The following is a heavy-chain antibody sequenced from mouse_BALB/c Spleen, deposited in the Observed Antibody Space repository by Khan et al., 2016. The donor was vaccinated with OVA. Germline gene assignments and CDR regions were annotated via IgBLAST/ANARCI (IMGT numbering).Heavy chain of an antibody. CDR3: ARNYDYDEGLAY. J-gene: IGHJ3*01. CDR2: IWSGGST. CDR1: GFSLTTYG. V-gene: IGHV2-2*02. Sequence: QIQLVQSGPGLVQPSQSLSITCTVSGFSLTTYGVHWVRQSPGKGLVWLGVIWSGGSTDYNAAFISRLSISKDSSKSQVFFKMNSLQVNDTAIYYCARNYDYDEGLAYWGQGTLVTVSA. D-gene: IGHD2-4*01.